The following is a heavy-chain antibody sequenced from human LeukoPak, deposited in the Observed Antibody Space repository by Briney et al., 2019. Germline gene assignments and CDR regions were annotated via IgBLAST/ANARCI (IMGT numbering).Heavy chain of an antibody. J-gene: IGHJ3*02. D-gene: IGHD2-15*01. V-gene: IGHV3-73*01. Sequence: GGSLRLSCAASGFTFSGSAMHWVRQASGKGLEWVGRIRSKANGYTTAYGASVKGRFTISRDDSQRATYVQMNSLKIEDTAVYYCTRLAGGDAFDIWGPGTMVTVSS. CDR2: IRSKANGYTT. CDR3: TRLAGGDAFDI. CDR1: GFTFSGSA.